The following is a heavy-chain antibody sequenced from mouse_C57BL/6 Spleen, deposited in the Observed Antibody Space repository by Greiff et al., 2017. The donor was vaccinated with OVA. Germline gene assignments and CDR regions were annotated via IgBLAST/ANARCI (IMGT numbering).Heavy chain of an antibody. V-gene: IGHV1-7*01. Sequence: VQLQQSGADLAKPGASVKLSCTASGYTFTSYWLHWVNQRPGQGLEWIGYINPSSGYTTYNQKFKDKATLTADKSSSTAYVPLSSLTYEHSAGYFCARVGLLDSTRYTAYWGQGTLVTVSA. CDR3: ARVGLLDSTRYTAY. CDR2: INPSSGYT. D-gene: IGHD3-2*02. CDR1: GYTFTSYW. J-gene: IGHJ3*01.